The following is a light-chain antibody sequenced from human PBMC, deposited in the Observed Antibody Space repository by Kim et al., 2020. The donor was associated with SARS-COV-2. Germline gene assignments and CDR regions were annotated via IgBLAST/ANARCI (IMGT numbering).Light chain of an antibody. CDR2: TTS. CDR3: QQYNTYSLT. Sequence: DIQMTQSPSTLSASVGDRVTITCRASQSVSDWLAWYQQKPGKPPKLLISTTSTLESGVPSRLSGSGSGTEFTLTISSLQPDDFATYYCQQYNTYSLTFGGGTKVDIK. V-gene: IGKV1-5*03. CDR1: QSVSDW. J-gene: IGKJ4*01.